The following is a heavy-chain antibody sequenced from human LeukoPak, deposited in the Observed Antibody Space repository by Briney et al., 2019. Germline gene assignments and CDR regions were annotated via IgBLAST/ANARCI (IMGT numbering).Heavy chain of an antibody. J-gene: IGHJ5*02. CDR1: GGSISRHY. CDR2: IYSSGTT. V-gene: IGHV4-4*07. CDR3: AREQNWFDP. Sequence: SETLSLTCTVSGGSISRHYRTWIRQPAGKGLGWIGRIYSSGTTNYNASLKSRVTMSVDTSKNQFSLKLSSVTAADTAVYYCAREQNWFDPWGQGTLVTVSS.